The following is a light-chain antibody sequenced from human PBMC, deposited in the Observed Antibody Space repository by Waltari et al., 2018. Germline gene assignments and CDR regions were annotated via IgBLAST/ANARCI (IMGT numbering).Light chain of an antibody. V-gene: IGLV3-25*03. Sequence: SSELTQPPSVSVSPGQTATIACSADALAKQFVYWYQQKPGQAPVLVMFRDTERPSGIPERFSGSGSGTTVTLTISGVQAEDEADYYCQSADNTGDYVLFDGGTKLTVL. CDR1: ALAKQF. J-gene: IGLJ3*02. CDR2: RDT. CDR3: QSADNTGDYVL.